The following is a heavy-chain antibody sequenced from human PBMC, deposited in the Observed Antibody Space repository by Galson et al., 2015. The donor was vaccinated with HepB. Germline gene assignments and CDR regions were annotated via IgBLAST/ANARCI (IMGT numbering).Heavy chain of an antibody. CDR3: ARDRLTIFGVVTGAFDI. D-gene: IGHD3-3*01. CDR1: GFTFSDYY. Sequence: SLRLSCAASGFTFSDYYMSWIRQAPGKGLEWVSYISSSSSYTNYADSVKGRFTISRDNAKNSLYLQMNSLRAEDTAVYYCARDRLTIFGVVTGAFDIWGQGTMVTVSS. J-gene: IGHJ3*02. V-gene: IGHV3-11*05. CDR2: ISSSSSYT.